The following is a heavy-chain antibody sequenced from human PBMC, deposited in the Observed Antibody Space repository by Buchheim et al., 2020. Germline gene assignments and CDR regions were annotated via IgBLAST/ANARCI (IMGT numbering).Heavy chain of an antibody. V-gene: IGHV4-59*01. CDR2: IYYSGST. D-gene: IGHD3-3*01. CDR3: ARVSYDFWSGYYGIFDY. Sequence: QVQLQESGPGLVKPSETLSLACTVSGGSISSYYWSWIRQPPGKGLEWIGYIYYSGSTNYNPSLKSRVTISVDTSKNQFSLKLSSVTAADTAVYYCARVSYDFWSGYYGIFDYWGQGTL. J-gene: IGHJ4*02. CDR1: GGSISSYY.